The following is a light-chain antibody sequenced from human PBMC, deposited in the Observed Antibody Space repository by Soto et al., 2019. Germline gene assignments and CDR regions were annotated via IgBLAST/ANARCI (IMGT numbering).Light chain of an antibody. V-gene: IGLV2-8*01. CDR2: DVN. CDR1: SSDVGGYDF. J-gene: IGLJ1*01. CDR3: SSYAASKKNV. Sequence: QSVLTQPPSASGSPGQSVTISCTGTSSDVGGYDFVSWYQQHPGKAPKLMIYDVNKRPSGVPDRFSGSKSGNTASLTVSGLQAEDEADYYCSSYAASKKNVFGTGTKVTDL.